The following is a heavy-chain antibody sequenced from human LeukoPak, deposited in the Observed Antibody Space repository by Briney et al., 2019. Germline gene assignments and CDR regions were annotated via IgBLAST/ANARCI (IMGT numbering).Heavy chain of an antibody. CDR2: INHSGST. Sequence: PSETLSLTCAVYGGSFSGYYWSWIRQPPGKGLEWIGEINHSGSTNYNPPLKSRVTISVDTSKNQFSLKLSSVTAADTAVYYCAGVLSGSPYYFDYWGQGTLVTVSS. D-gene: IGHD3-10*01. CDR1: GGSFSGYY. CDR3: AGVLSGSPYYFDY. V-gene: IGHV4-34*01. J-gene: IGHJ4*02.